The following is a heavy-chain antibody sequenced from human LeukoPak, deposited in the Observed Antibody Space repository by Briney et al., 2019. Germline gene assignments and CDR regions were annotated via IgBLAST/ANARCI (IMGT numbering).Heavy chain of an antibody. V-gene: IGHV3-7*01. Sequence: SGGSLRLSCAASGFTFSTYWMSWVRQAPGRGLEWVASINQDGSEKYYVDSVKGRFTISRDNAENSVYLQMNSLRPEDTAVYYCADGTTPDYWGQGTLVTVSS. CDR3: ADGTTPDY. D-gene: IGHD1-7*01. CDR2: INQDGSEK. J-gene: IGHJ4*02. CDR1: GFTFSTYW.